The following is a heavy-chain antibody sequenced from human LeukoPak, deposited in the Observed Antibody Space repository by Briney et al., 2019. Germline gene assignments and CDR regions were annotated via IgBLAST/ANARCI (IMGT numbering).Heavy chain of an antibody. CDR2: IYSGGST. Sequence: GGSLRLSCAASGFTFSSNYMSWVRQAPGKGLEWVSVIYSGGSTYYADSVKGRFTISRDNSKNTLYLQMNSLRAEDTAVYYCARGGCSSTSCYPRRGWFDPWGQGTLVTVSS. J-gene: IGHJ5*02. V-gene: IGHV3-53*01. D-gene: IGHD2-2*01. CDR3: ARGGCSSTSCYPRRGWFDP. CDR1: GFTFSSNY.